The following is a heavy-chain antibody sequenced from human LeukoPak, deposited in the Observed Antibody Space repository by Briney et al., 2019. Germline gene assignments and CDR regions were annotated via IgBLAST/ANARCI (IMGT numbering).Heavy chain of an antibody. V-gene: IGHV4-59*01. Sequence: PSETLSLTCTVSGGSISSYYWSWIRQPPGKGLEWIGYIYYSGSTNYNPSLKSRVTISVDTSKNQFSLKLSSVTAADTAVYYCARGGTTGTTHWFDPWGQGTQVTVSS. CDR1: GGSISSYY. D-gene: IGHD1-1*01. CDR3: ARGGTTGTTHWFDP. J-gene: IGHJ5*02. CDR2: IYYSGST.